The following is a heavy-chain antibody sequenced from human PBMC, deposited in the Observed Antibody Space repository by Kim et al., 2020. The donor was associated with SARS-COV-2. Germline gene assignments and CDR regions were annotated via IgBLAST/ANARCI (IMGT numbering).Heavy chain of an antibody. J-gene: IGHJ4*02. CDR1: GFTFSSYG. V-gene: IGHV3-33*01. D-gene: IGHD3-22*01. CDR3: ARDGYYYDSSGYYPRS. CDR2: IWYDGSNK. Sequence: GGSLRLSCAASGFTFSSYGMHWVRQAPGKGLEWVAVIWYDGSNKYYADSVKGRFTISRDNSKNTLYLQMNSLRAEDTAVYYCARDGYYYDSSGYYPRSWGQGTLVTVSS.